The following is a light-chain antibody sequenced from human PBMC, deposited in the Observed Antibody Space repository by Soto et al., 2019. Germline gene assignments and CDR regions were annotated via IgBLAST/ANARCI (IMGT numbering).Light chain of an antibody. J-gene: IGLJ3*02. V-gene: IGLV2-14*01. CDR2: EVT. CDR3: SSYTTTNTLAWV. Sequence: QSALTQPASVSGSPGQSITISCTGTRSDVGDYKYVSWYQHHPGKAPKLMIFEVTNRPSGVSNRFSGSKSGNTASLTISGLQAEDEADYYCSSYTTTNTLAWVFGGGTKVTVL. CDR1: RSDVGDYKY.